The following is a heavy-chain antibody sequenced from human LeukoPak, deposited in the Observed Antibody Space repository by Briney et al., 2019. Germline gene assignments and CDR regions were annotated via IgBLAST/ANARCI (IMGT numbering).Heavy chain of an antibody. CDR3: ARVPMIRYYFDC. D-gene: IGHD3-22*01. CDR2: IYYSGTT. J-gene: IGHJ4*02. V-gene: IGHV4-30-4*08. CDR1: GGSVSSGSYY. Sequence: SETPSLTCTVSGGSVSSGSYYWSWSRQAPGKGLEWIGYIYYSGTTYYNPSLKSRVTISVDTSKNQFSLKLSSVTAADTAVYYCARVPMIRYYFDCWGQGTLVTVSS.